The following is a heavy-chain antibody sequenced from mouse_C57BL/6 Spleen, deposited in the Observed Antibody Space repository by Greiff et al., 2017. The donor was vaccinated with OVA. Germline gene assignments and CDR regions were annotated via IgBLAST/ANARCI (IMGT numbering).Heavy chain of an antibody. V-gene: IGHV1-82*01. CDR3: ARKVDYYAMDY. Sequence: QVQLQQSGPELVKPGASVKISCKASGYAFSSSWMNWVKQRPGKGLEWIGRIYPGDGDTNYNGKFKGKATLTADKSSSTAYMQLSSLTSEDSAVYFCARKVDYYAMDYWGQGTSVTVSS. D-gene: IGHD1-1*01. J-gene: IGHJ4*01. CDR1: GYAFSSSW. CDR2: IYPGDGDT.